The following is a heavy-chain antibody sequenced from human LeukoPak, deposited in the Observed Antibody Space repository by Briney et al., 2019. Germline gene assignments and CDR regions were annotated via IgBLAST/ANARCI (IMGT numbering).Heavy chain of an antibody. Sequence: SETLSLTCTVSGGSISSYYWSWIRHPPGKGLEWIGYIYYSGSTNYNPSLKSRVTISVDTSKNQFSLKLSSVTAADTAVYYCARARVITHDFEYWGQGALVTVFS. CDR2: IYYSGST. D-gene: IGHD4-17*01. CDR1: GGSISSYY. CDR3: ARARVITHDFEY. V-gene: IGHV4-59*01. J-gene: IGHJ4*02.